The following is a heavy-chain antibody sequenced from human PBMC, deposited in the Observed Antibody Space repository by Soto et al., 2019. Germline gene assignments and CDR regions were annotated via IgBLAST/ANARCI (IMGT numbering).Heavy chain of an antibody. D-gene: IGHD4-17*01. CDR2: IYHSWST. CDR1: GGSISSSNW. CDR3: AGVGSTVTNWFDP. J-gene: IGHJ5*02. V-gene: IGHV4-4*02. Sequence: QVQLQESGPGLVKPSGTLSLTCAVSGGSISSSNWWSWVRQPPGKGLEWIGEIYHSWSTNYNPSLKSRVTISVDKSKNQSSMKLSSVTGADTAVYYCAGVGSTVTNWFDPWGQGTLVTVSS.